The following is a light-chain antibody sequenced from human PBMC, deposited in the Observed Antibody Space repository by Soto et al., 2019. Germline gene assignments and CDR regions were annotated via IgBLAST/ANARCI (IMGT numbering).Light chain of an antibody. CDR1: QSVRSD. CDR2: AVS. J-gene: IGKJ2*01. Sequence: EVVMTQSPATLSVSPGERASLSCRASQSVRSDLAWYQQRPGQTPSLVIYAVSTRATGISARFSGSGSGTEFTLTISSLQYEDFDVYYCQQYKSWPYTFGQGTKVDIK. CDR3: QQYKSWPYT. V-gene: IGKV3-15*01.